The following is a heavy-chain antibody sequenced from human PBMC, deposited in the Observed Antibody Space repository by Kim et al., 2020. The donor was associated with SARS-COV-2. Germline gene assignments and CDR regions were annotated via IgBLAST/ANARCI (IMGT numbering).Heavy chain of an antibody. CDR1: GYTFTGYY. CDR2: INPNSGDT. J-gene: IGHJ4*02. CDR3: ARGQDWSYFAY. D-gene: IGHD3-9*01. V-gene: IGHV1-2*02. Sequence: ASVKVSCKASGYTFTGYYIHWVRQAPGQGLEWMGWINPNSGDTNYAQKFXGRVTMTGDTSISTAYMELRRLTSDDTAVYFCARGQDWSYFAYWGQGTLVTV.